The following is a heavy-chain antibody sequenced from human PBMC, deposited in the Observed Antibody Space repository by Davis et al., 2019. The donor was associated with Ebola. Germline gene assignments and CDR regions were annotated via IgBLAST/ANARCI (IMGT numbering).Heavy chain of an antibody. J-gene: IGHJ1*01. CDR2: INPNSGGT. CDR3: ARVVGSYCSGGSCYSFPDEYFQH. D-gene: IGHD2-15*01. CDR1: GYTFTGYY. Sequence: ASVKVSCKASGYTFTGYYMHWVRQAPGQGLEWMGWINPNSGGTKYAQKFQGRVTMTRDTSISTAYMELSRLRSDDTAVYYCARVVGSYCSGGSCYSFPDEYFQHWGQGTLVTVSS. V-gene: IGHV1-2*02.